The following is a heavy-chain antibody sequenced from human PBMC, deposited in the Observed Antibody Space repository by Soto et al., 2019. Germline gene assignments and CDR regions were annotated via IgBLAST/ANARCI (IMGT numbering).Heavy chain of an antibody. D-gene: IGHD2-2*01. Sequence: ASVKVSCKASGYTFTNFGVTWVRRAPGQGLEWMGWISAYTDTPNYAQKFQGRVTMTIDTSTSTAYMDLRSLTSDDTAVYYCARVIPGVEAWSDPRGQGPLVTVSS. J-gene: IGHJ5*02. CDR1: GYTFTNFG. V-gene: IGHV1-18*01. CDR2: ISAYTDTP. CDR3: ARVIPGVEAWSDP.